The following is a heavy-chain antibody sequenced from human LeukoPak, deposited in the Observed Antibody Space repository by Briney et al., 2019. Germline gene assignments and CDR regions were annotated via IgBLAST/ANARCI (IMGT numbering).Heavy chain of an antibody. Sequence: SETLSLTCTVSGGSIRSYYWSWIRQPPGKGLEWIGYIYYSGSTNYNPSLKSRVTISVDTSKNQFSLKLSSVTAADTVVYYCARHDAAAYRGYFDYWGQGTLVTVSS. CDR2: IYYSGST. V-gene: IGHV4-59*08. CDR3: ARHDAAAYRGYFDY. CDR1: GGSIRSYY. J-gene: IGHJ4*02. D-gene: IGHD6-13*01.